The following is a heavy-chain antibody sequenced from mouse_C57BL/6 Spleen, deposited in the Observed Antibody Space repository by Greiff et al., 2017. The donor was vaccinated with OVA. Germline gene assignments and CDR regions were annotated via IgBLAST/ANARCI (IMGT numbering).Heavy chain of an antibody. CDR3: ARSNYYGSSYPYFDY. Sequence: QVQLQQPGAELVMPGASVKLSCKASGYTFTSYWMHWVKQRPGQGLEWIGEIDPSDSYTNYNQKFKGKSTLTVDKSSSTAYMQLSSLTSEDSAVYYCARSNYYGSSYPYFDYWGQGTTLTVSS. CDR1: GYTFTSYW. CDR2: IDPSDSYT. V-gene: IGHV1-69*01. J-gene: IGHJ2*01. D-gene: IGHD1-1*01.